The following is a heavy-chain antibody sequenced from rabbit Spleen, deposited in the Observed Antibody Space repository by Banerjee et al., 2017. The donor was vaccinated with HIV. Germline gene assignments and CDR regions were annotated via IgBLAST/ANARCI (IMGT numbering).Heavy chain of an antibody. Sequence: QEQLEESGGDLVQPGGSLTLTCTASGFSLSSYNMGWVRQAPGKGLEWIAYLNIGGNGRSYYASWVNGRFTISSHNAQNTLYLQLNSLTVADTATYFCVRGASSSGYYNLWGQGTLVTVS. J-gene: IGHJ4*01. CDR3: VRGASSSGYYNL. V-gene: IGHV1S45*01. D-gene: IGHD1-1*01. CDR1: GFSLSSYN. CDR2: LNIGGNGRS.